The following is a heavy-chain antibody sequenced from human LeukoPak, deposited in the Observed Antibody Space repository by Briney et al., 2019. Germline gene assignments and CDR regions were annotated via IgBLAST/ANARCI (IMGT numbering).Heavy chain of an antibody. CDR2: ISAYNGNT. J-gene: IGHJ4*02. Sequence: GPVKGSRQGFGFTLNHYGISWVGQAPGQGVEWVGWISAYNGNTNYAQKLQGRVTMTTDTSTSTAYMELRSLRSDDTAVYYCARMVVVAATSFDYWGQGTLVTVSS. V-gene: IGHV1-18*01. CDR3: ARMVVVAATSFDY. CDR1: GFTLNHYG. D-gene: IGHD2-15*01.